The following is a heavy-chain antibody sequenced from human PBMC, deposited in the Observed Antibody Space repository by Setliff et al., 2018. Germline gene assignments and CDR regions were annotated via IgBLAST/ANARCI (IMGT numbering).Heavy chain of an antibody. CDR2: IWDDGGNK. Sequence: GGSLRLSCAASGFTFSTYRMRWVRQAPGKGLEWVAVIWDDGGNKYHADPVKGRFTISRDNSKNTLYLQMNSLRPEDTAVYYCARTCSGSGCYAGLESWGQGTPVTV. D-gene: IGHD2-15*01. CDR1: GFTFSTYR. V-gene: IGHV3-33*08. CDR3: ARTCSGSGCYAGLES. J-gene: IGHJ4*02.